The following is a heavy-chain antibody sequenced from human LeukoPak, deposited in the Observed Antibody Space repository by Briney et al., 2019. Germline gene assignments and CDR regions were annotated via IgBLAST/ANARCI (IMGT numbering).Heavy chain of an antibody. D-gene: IGHD3-22*01. J-gene: IGHJ4*02. Sequence: PSETLSLTCTVSGGSISIYYWSWIRQPPGKGLECIGYNYYSGSTNYNPSLKSRVTISVDTSKNQFSLKLSSVTAADTAVYYCARTYYYDNSGYFDYWGQGTLVTVSS. CDR2: NYYSGST. CDR3: ARTYYYDNSGYFDY. V-gene: IGHV4-59*01. CDR1: GGSISIYY.